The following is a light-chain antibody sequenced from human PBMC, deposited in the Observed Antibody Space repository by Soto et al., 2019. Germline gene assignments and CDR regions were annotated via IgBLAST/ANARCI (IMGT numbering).Light chain of an antibody. CDR2: EVT. CDR1: SSDVGGYDY. CDR3: TSYTTTSTYV. Sequence: QSALTQPPSVSGSPGQSVTISCTGTSSDVGGYDYVSWYQQYPGKAPKFMIYEVTNRPSGVSHRFSGSKSGNTASLTISGLQAEDEADYYCTSYTTTSTYVFGTGTKVTVL. J-gene: IGLJ1*01. V-gene: IGLV2-14*01.